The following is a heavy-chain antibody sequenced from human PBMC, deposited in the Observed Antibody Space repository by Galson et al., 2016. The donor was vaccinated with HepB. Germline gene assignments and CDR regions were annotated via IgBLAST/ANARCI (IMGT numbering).Heavy chain of an antibody. V-gene: IGHV3-23*01. D-gene: IGHD3-16*01. J-gene: IGHJ3*02. CDR3: ARDGGIPGAAFDI. Sequence: SLRLSCAASGFTLAGNGMTWARQAPGKGLEWVSDIGGSDGYTYYADSVKGRFTISRDNSKNIVYLQMNSLRDEDTAVYYCARDGGIPGAAFDIWGQGTMVTVSS. CDR2: IGGSDGYT. CDR1: GFTLAGNG.